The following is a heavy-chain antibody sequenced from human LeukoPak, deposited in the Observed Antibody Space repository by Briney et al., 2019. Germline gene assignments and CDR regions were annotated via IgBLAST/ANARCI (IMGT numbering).Heavy chain of an antibody. V-gene: IGHV4-31*03. CDR2: IYYSGST. CDR3: ASYQYSNYDLNWFDP. J-gene: IGHJ5*02. Sequence: SETLSLTCTVSGGSISSGGYYWSWIRQHPGKGLEWIGYIYYSGSTYYNPSLKSRVTISVDTSKNQFSLKLSSVTAADTAVYYCASYQYSNYDLNWFDPWGQGTLVTVSS. D-gene: IGHD4-11*01. CDR1: GGSISSGGYY.